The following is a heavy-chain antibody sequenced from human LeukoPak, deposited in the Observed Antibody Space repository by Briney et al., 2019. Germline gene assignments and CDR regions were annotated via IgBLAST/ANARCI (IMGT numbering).Heavy chain of an antibody. CDR1: GFTFSNYV. CDR2: ISGSGYDT. V-gene: IGHV3-23*01. J-gene: IGHJ4*02. D-gene: IGHD3-22*01. CDR3: AKDSSADDSSGYSYYFDY. Sequence: GSLRLSCAASGFTFSNYVMSWVRRAPGKGLEWVSAISGSGYDTDYAASVKGRFTISRDNSKNTLYLQMNSLRAEDTAVYYCAKDSSADDSSGYSYYFDYWGQGTLVTVSS.